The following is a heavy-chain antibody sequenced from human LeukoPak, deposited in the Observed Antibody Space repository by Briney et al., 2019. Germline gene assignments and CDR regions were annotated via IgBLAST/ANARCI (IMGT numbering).Heavy chain of an antibody. D-gene: IGHD6-6*01. CDR1: GYTFTGYY. Sequence: ASVKVSCKASGYTFTGYYMHWVRQAPGQGLEWMGWINPNSGGTNYAQKFQGRVTMTRDTSISTAYMELSRLRSDDTAVYYCARDFGRRDSSSDYWGQGTLVTVSS. V-gene: IGHV1-2*02. CDR2: INPNSGGT. CDR3: ARDFGRRDSSSDY. J-gene: IGHJ4*02.